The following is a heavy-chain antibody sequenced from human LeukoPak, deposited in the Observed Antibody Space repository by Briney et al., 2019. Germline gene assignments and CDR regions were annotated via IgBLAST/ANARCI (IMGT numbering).Heavy chain of an antibody. J-gene: IGHJ4*02. Sequence: GASVKVSCKASGYTFTSYYMHWVRQAPGQGLEWMGIINPSAGSTSYAPKLQGRVTLTRDTSTSTVYMELSSLGYEDTAIYYCARAPDNYGIDDYWGQGTLLTVFS. D-gene: IGHD5-18*01. CDR1: GYTFTSYY. CDR2: INPSAGST. V-gene: IGHV1-46*04. CDR3: ARAPDNYGIDDY.